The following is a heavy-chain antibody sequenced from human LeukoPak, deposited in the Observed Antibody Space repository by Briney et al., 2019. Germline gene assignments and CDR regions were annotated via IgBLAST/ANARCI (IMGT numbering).Heavy chain of an antibody. J-gene: IGHJ3*01. CDR1: GYTFTSYG. D-gene: IGHD3-10*01. V-gene: IGHV1-18*01. Sequence: GASVKVSCKASGYTFTSYGISWVRQAPGQGLEWMGWISAYNGNTNYAQKLQGRVTMTTDTSTSTAYMELRSLRSDDTAVYYCARDKSGAMVRGVYTDAFDVWGQGTMVTVSS. CDR3: ARDKSGAMVRGVYTDAFDV. CDR2: ISAYNGNT.